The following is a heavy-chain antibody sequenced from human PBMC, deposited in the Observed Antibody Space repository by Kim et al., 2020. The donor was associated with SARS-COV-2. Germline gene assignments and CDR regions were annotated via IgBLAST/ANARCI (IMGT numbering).Heavy chain of an antibody. Sequence: SETLSLTCAVYGGSFSGYYWSWIRQPPGKGLEWIGEINHSGSTNYNPSLKSRVTISVDTSKNQFSLKLSSVTAADTAVYYCARGRYNWNGPKIFDYWGQGTLVTVSS. CDR2: INHSGST. J-gene: IGHJ4*02. CDR1: GGSFSGYY. CDR3: ARGRYNWNGPKIFDY. V-gene: IGHV4-34*01. D-gene: IGHD1-20*01.